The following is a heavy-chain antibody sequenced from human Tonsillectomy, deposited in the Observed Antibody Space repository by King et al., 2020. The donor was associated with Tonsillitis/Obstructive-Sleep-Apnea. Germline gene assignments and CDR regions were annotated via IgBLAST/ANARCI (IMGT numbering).Heavy chain of an antibody. V-gene: IGHV7-4-1*02. Sequence: VQLVQSGSEXKKPGASXKVSXKASGYTFXSYAMNWVXQAPGQGLEWMGWIXTNTGNPTYAQGFTGRFVFSLDTSVSTAYLQISSLKAEDTAVYYCAQYQHNAFDIWGQGTMVTVSS. CDR3: AQYQHNAFDI. CDR1: GYTFXSYA. J-gene: IGHJ3*02. CDR2: IXTNTGNP. D-gene: IGHD2-2*01.